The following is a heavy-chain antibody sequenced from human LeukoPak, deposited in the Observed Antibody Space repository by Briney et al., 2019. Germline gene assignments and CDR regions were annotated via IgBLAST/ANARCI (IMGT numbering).Heavy chain of an antibody. CDR2: IYDSGTT. V-gene: IGHV4-59*01. CDR3: ARVSCFPGTSYYYMDV. Sequence: PSETLSLTCTVSGGSLSSYYWSWIRQPPGKGLEWFGYIYDSGTTNYNPSLKSRVTISVDTSKNAFTLRMSSATAADTAVYYCARVSCFPGTSYYYMDVWGKGTTVTVSS. J-gene: IGHJ6*03. CDR1: GGSLSSYY. D-gene: IGHD1-1*01.